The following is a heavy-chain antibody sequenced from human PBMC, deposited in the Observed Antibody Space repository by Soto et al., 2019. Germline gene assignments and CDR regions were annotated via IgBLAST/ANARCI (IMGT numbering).Heavy chain of an antibody. CDR1: GFTFSNAW. CDR2: IKSKTDGGTT. CDR3: TTATFGSSSWGAYYYYYRDV. V-gene: IGHV3-15*01. Sequence: EVQLVESGGGLVKPGGSLRLSCAASGFTFSNAWMSWVRQAPGKGLEWVGRIKSKTDGGTTDYAAPVKGRFTISRDDSKNTLYLQINSLKTEDTAVYYCTTATFGSSSWGAYYYYYRDVWGKGTTVTVSS. D-gene: IGHD6-13*01. J-gene: IGHJ6*03.